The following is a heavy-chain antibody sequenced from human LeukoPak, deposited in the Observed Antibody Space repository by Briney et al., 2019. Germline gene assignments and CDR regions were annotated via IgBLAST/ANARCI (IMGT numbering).Heavy chain of an antibody. J-gene: IGHJ3*01. CDR3: AGDVMSTALDAFDV. Sequence: PSETLSLTCTVSGASISGYYWNWIRQPPGKGLEWIGYMSYSGSTNYNPSLRSRVTISLDTSKNHFSLKLSSVTAADTAVYYCAGDVMSTALDAFDVWGQGTMVTVSS. CDR1: GASISGYY. D-gene: IGHD1-1*01. CDR2: MSYSGST. V-gene: IGHV4-59*01.